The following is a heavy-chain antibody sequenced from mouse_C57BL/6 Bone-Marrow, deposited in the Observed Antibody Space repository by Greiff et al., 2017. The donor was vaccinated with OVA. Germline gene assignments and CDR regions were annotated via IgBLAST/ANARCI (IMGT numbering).Heavy chain of an antibody. CDR2: IYPRSGNT. CDR3: AREPYYSNSWCAY. V-gene: IGHV1-81*01. CDR1: GYTFTSYG. D-gene: IGHD2-5*01. J-gene: IGHJ3*01. Sequence: VQLQQSGAELARPGASVKLSCKASGYTFTSYGISWVKQRTGQGLEWIGEIYPRSGNTYYNEKFKGKATLTADKSSSTAYMELRSLTSEDSAVYFCAREPYYSNSWCAYWGQGTLVTVSA.